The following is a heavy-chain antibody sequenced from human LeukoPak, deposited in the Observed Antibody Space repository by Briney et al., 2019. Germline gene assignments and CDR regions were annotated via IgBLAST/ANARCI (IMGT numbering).Heavy chain of an antibody. CDR1: GYTFTNYY. V-gene: IGHV1-46*01. D-gene: IGHD3-22*01. CDR2: FNPSGGST. Sequence: ASVKVSCKASGYTFTNYYMHWVRQAPGQGLEWLGMFNPSGGSTNYAQKFQGRVTMTRDTSTSTVYMELSSLRSEDTAIYYCAREGIVVALFDYWGQGTLVTVSS. CDR3: AREGIVVALFDY. J-gene: IGHJ4*02.